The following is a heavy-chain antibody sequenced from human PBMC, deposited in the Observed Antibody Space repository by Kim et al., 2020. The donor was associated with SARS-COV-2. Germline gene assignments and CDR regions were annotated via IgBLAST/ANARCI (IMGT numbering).Heavy chain of an antibody. CDR3: ATLYGSGSNIRPFDY. J-gene: IGHJ4*02. Sequence: DSVKGRFTISRDNSKNTLYLQMNSLRAEDTAVYYCATLYGSGSNIRPFDYWGQGTLVTVSS. D-gene: IGHD3-10*01. V-gene: IGHV3-30*03.